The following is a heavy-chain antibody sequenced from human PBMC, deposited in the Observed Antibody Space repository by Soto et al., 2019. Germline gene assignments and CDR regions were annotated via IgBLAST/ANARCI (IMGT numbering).Heavy chain of an antibody. D-gene: IGHD3-10*01. CDR3: ARTRGRRFGELLYRANYYGMDV. V-gene: IGHV4-34*01. CDR1: GGSFSGYS. CDR2: INHSGST. Sequence: SETLSLTCAVYGGSFSGYSWSWIRQPPGKGLEWIGEINHSGSTNYNPSLKSRVTISVDTSKNQFSLKLRSVTGADTAVYYGARTRGRRFGELLYRANYYGMDVWGQGTTVTVSS. J-gene: IGHJ6*02.